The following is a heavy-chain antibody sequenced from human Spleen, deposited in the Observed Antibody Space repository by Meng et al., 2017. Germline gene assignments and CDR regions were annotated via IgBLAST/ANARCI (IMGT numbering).Heavy chain of an antibody. V-gene: IGHV3-53*04. CDR2: IYSGGST. CDR3: ARVSGGSGYYYYYGMDV. CDR1: GFTVSSNY. Sequence: GESLKISCAASGFTVSSNYMSWVRQAPGKGLEWVSVIYSGGSTYYADSVKGRFTISRHNSKNTLYLQMNSLRAEDTAVYYCARVSGGSGYYYYYGMDVWGQGTTVTVS. D-gene: IGHD2-15*01. J-gene: IGHJ6*02.